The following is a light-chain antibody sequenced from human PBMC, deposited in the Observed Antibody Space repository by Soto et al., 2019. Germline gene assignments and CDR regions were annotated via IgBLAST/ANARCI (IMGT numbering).Light chain of an antibody. CDR3: QQYDSYSVRT. Sequence: DLQMTQSPSTLSASVGDGVTITCRASQTITTSLAWYQQKPGKAPKLLIYKASSLESGVPSRFIGSGSGTEFTLTISSLQPDDFATYYCQQYDSYSVRTFGQGTKVEI. CDR1: QTITTS. V-gene: IGKV1-5*03. J-gene: IGKJ1*01. CDR2: KAS.